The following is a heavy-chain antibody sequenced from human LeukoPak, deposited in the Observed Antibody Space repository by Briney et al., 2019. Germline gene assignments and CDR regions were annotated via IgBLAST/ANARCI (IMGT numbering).Heavy chain of an antibody. CDR2: ISYDGSNK. D-gene: IGHD3-10*01. Sequence: GGSLRLSCAASGFTFSSYAMHWVRQAPGKGLEWVAVISYDGSNKYYADSVKGRFTISRDNSKNTLYLQMNSLRAEDTAVYYCAKDYGYWGQGTLVTVSS. CDR3: AKDYGY. CDR1: GFTFSSYA. J-gene: IGHJ4*02. V-gene: IGHV3-30-3*01.